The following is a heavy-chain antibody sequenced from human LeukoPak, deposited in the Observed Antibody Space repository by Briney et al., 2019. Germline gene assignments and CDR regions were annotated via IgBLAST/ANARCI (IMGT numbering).Heavy chain of an antibody. CDR3: ARWRLISYSSWYLVGWFDP. J-gene: IGHJ5*02. Sequence: SVKVSCKASGGSFSSYAISWVRQAPGQGLEWMGRIIPIFGTANYAQKFQGRITITTDESTSTAYMELSSLRSEDTAVYYCARWRLISYSSWYLVGWFDPWGQGTLVTVSS. V-gene: IGHV1-69*05. D-gene: IGHD6-13*01. CDR2: IIPIFGTA. CDR1: GGSFSSYA.